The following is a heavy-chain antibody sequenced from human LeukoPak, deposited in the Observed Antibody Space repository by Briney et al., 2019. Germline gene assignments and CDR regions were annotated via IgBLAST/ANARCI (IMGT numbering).Heavy chain of an antibody. CDR2: ISYDGSNK. CDR3: AKAFPLGQGGAFDI. D-gene: IGHD2-21*01. Sequence: GGSLRLSCAASGFTFSNYAMHWVRQAPGKGLEWVAIISYDGSNKHYADSVKGRFTISRDNSKNTLYLQMNSLRAEDTALYYCAKAFPLGQGGAFDIWGQGTMVTVSS. CDR1: GFTFSNYA. V-gene: IGHV3-30*04. J-gene: IGHJ3*02.